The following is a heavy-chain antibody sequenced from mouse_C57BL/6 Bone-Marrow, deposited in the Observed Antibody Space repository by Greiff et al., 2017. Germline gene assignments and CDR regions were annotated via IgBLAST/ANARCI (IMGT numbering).Heavy chain of an antibody. CDR1: GYSITSGYY. J-gene: IGHJ4*01. CDR2: ISYDGSN. CDR3: ARDRVLRSLYYAMDY. Sequence: EVKLQESGPGLVKPSQSLSLTCSVTGYSITSGYYWNWIRQFPGNKLEWMGYISYDGSNNYNPSLKNRISITRDTSKTQFFLKLTSVTTEDTATYYCARDRVLRSLYYAMDYWGQGTSVTVSS. D-gene: IGHD1-1*01. V-gene: IGHV3-6*01.